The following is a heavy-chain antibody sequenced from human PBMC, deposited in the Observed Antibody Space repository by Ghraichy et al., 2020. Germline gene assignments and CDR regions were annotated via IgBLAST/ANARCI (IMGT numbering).Heavy chain of an antibody. Sequence: GSLRLSCSASGFTFNRYSMNWVRQAPGKGLEWVSYISSSSTSIKYADSVKGRFTISRDNAKNSLWLQMDSLRDDDTAVYYCARVGYSGSPLGWGQGTLVTVSS. CDR3: ARVGYSGSPLG. CDR1: GFTFNRYS. V-gene: IGHV3-48*02. D-gene: IGHD1-26*01. J-gene: IGHJ4*02. CDR2: ISSSSTSI.